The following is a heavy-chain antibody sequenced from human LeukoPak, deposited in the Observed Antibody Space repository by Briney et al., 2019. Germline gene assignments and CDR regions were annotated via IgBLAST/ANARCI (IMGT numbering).Heavy chain of an antibody. D-gene: IGHD2/OR15-2a*01. J-gene: IGHJ4*02. V-gene: IGHV3-30*04. CDR1: GFTFSTYI. CDR3: ARDWFHAIDY. Sequence: GGSLRLSCAASGFTFSTYIINWVRQAPGKGLEWVAVISNDGSNKYYADSVKGRFTISRDNSKNTLYLQMNSLRAEDTAVYYCARDWFHAIDYWGQGTLVTVSS. CDR2: ISNDGSNK.